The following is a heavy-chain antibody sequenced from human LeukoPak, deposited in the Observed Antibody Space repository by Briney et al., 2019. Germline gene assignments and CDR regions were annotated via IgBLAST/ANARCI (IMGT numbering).Heavy chain of an antibody. Sequence: ASVKVSCKASGGTFSSYAISWVRQAPGQGLEWMGGIIPIFGTANYAQKFQGRVTITADESTSTAYMELRSLRSDDTAVYYCARLMGIAAADLYYFDYWGQGTLVTVSS. CDR1: GGTFSSYA. J-gene: IGHJ4*02. V-gene: IGHV1-69*13. CDR3: ARLMGIAAADLYYFDY. CDR2: IIPIFGTA. D-gene: IGHD6-13*01.